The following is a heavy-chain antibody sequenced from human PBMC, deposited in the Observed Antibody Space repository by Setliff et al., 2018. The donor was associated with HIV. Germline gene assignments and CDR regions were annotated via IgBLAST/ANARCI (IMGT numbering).Heavy chain of an antibody. D-gene: IGHD3-16*02. J-gene: IGHJ6*03. CDR3: ARDPRASYLSYYYYHYLDV. CDR2: ISSRGGSV. Sequence: GGSLRLSCAASGFTFSTSGMNWVRQAPGKGLEWVSSISSRGGSVYYADSVRGRFTISRDNANNLLYLQMNSLRAEDTAVYYCARDPRASYLSYYYYHYLDVWGKGTTVTVSS. V-gene: IGHV3-21*01. CDR1: GFTFSTSG.